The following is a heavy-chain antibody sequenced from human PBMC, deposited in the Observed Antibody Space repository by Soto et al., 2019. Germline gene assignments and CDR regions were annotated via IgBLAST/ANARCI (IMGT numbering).Heavy chain of an antibody. J-gene: IGHJ4*02. V-gene: IGHV4-59*08. Sequence: PSETLXLTCTVSGGSISSYYWSWIRQPPGKGLEWIGYIYYSGSTNYNPSLKSRVTISVDTSKNQFSLKLSSVTAADTAVYYCARRYGGTFDYWGQGTLVTVSS. CDR3: ARRYGGTFDY. D-gene: IGHD2-15*01. CDR1: GGSISSYY. CDR2: IYYSGST.